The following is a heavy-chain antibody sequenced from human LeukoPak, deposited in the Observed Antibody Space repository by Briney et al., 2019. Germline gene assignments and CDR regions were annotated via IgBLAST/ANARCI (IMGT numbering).Heavy chain of an antibody. CDR1: GYTLTELS. J-gene: IGHJ4*02. D-gene: IGHD2-8*01. CDR2: FDPEDGET. V-gene: IGHV1-24*01. CDR3: ATLTAEGLYCTNGVCLYFDY. Sequence: GASVKVSCKVSGYTLTELSMHWVRHAPGKGLEWMGGFDPEDGETIYAQKFQGRVTMTEDTSTDTAYMELSSLRSEDTAVYYCATLTAEGLYCTNGVCLYFDYWGQGTLVTVSS.